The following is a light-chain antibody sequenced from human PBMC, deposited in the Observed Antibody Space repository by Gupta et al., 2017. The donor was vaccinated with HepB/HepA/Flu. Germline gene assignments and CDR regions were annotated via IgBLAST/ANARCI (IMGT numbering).Light chain of an antibody. CDR2: GAT. V-gene: IGKV1-12*01. CDR3: QQASSFPLT. Sequence: DIQMIQSPSSVSASVGDTVTITCRASHGISGWLAWYQQQPGKAPKPLIYGATSLHSGVPPRFGGSGSGTDFSLTISNLQPEDSATYYCQQASSFPLTFGGGTKVELK. J-gene: IGKJ4*01. CDR1: HGISGW.